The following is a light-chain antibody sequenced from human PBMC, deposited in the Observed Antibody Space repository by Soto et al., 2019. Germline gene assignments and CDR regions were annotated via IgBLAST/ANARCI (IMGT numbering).Light chain of an antibody. CDR3: QQYNNWPPRAWT. J-gene: IGKJ1*01. Sequence: EIVMTQSPATLSVSPGERATLSCRASQSVSSNLAWSQQKPGQAPRLLIYGASTRATGIPARFSGSGSGREFTLTISSLQSEDFAVYYCQQYNNWPPRAWTFGQGTKVEIK. CDR2: GAS. CDR1: QSVSSN. V-gene: IGKV3-15*01.